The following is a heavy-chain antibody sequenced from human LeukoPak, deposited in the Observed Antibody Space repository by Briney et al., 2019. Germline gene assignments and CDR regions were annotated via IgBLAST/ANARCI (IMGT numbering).Heavy chain of an antibody. Sequence: SETLSLTCTVSGGSISSYYWSWIRQPPGKGLEYIGYIYYSGSTIHNPSLKTRLTISLDTSKNQFSLKLRSLTAADPAVYYCARGRGIQLWTYFDYWGQGTLVNVSS. CDR2: IYYSGST. CDR3: ARGRGIQLWTYFDY. CDR1: GGSISSYY. D-gene: IGHD5-18*01. V-gene: IGHV4-59*01. J-gene: IGHJ4*02.